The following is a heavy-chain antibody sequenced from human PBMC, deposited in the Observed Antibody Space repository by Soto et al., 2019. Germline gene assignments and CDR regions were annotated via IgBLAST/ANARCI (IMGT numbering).Heavy chain of an antibody. CDR2: IHYTGSI. CDR3: AREDDGGDRDYYGLDV. Sequence: QVQLQQSGPGLVEPSQTLSLTCAVSGGSISSEYFHWTWIRQSPGKGLEWIGYIHYTGSIMYNPSFKSRLTMPVDTTKNQFSLQLTSVTAADTAVYFCAREDDGGDRDYYGLDVWGQGTTVTVSS. D-gene: IGHD2-21*02. CDR1: GGSISSEYFH. J-gene: IGHJ6*02. V-gene: IGHV4-30-4*08.